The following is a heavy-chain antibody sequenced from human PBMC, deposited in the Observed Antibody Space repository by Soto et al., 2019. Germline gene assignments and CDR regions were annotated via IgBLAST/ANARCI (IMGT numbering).Heavy chain of an antibody. J-gene: IGHJ4*02. Sequence: XSVKVSCKASVYIFSNYGFSWVRQAPGQRLEWMGWISSYNNETNYAQKFQGRVTMTTDTSTSTAYMELRSLRSGDTAVYYCARDLVTLGLPVDYWGQGTLVTVSS. CDR3: ARDLVTLGLPVDY. V-gene: IGHV1-18*04. D-gene: IGHD3-16*01. CDR1: VYIFSNYG. CDR2: ISSYNNET.